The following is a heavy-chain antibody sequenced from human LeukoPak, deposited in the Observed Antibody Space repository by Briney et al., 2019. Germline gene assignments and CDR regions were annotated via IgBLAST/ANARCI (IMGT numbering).Heavy chain of an antibody. V-gene: IGHV5-51*01. CDR1: GYSFTSYW. CDR3: ARSRDDYGDLRTLDY. D-gene: IGHD4-17*01. J-gene: IGHJ4*02. CDR2: IYPGDSDT. Sequence: GESLKISCKGSGYSFTSYWIGWVRQMPGKGLEWTGIIYPGDSDTRYSPSFQGQVTISADKSISTAYLQWSSLKASDTAMYYCARSRDDYGDLRTLDYWGQGTLVTVSS.